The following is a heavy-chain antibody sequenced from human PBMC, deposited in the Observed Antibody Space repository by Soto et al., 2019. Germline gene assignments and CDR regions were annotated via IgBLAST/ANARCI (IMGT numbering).Heavy chain of an antibody. CDR3: GKYTGNTAMFTRWFAP. V-gene: IGHV1-69*01. J-gene: IGHJ5*02. D-gene: IGHD5-18*01. CDR1: GGTFSSYA. Sequence: QVQLVQSGAEVKKPGSSVKVSCKASGGTFSSYAISWVRQAPGQGLEWMGGIIPIFGTANYAQKFQGRVTITADESTSKANMERSSLRSENRAVYYWGKYTGNTAMFTRWFAPGGQGTLFTFPS. CDR2: IIPIFGTA.